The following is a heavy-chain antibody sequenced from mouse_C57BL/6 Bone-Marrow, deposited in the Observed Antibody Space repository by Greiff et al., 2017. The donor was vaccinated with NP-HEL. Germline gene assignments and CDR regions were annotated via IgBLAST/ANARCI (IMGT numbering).Heavy chain of an antibody. CDR1: GFSLTSSG. CDR2: IWSGGST. CDR3: ARVYGSSYRDYYAMDY. J-gene: IGHJ4*01. V-gene: IGHV2-2*01. D-gene: IGHD1-1*01. Sequence: VQLVESGPGLVQPSQSLSITCTVSGFSLTSSGVHWVRQSPGKGLEWLGVIWSGGSTDYNAAFISRLSISKDNSKSQVFFKMNSLQADDTARYYCARVYGSSYRDYYAMDYWGKGTSVTVSS.